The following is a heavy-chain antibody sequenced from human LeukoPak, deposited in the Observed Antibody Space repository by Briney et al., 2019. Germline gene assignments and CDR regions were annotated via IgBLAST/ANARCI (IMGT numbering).Heavy chain of an antibody. CDR3: AKDIDYGPPGVDY. CDR2: IWYDGSNK. J-gene: IGHJ4*02. Sequence: GGSLRLSCAASGFTFSSYGMHWVRQAPGKGLEWVAVIWYDGSNKYYADSVKGRFTISRDNSKNTLYLQMNSLRAEDTAVYYCAKDIDYGPPGVDYWGQGTLVTVSS. V-gene: IGHV3-30*02. CDR1: GFTFSSYG. D-gene: IGHD4-17*01.